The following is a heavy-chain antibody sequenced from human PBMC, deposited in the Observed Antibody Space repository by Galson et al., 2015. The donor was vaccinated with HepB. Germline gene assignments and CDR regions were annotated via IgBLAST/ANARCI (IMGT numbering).Heavy chain of an antibody. CDR1: GFTFSYYA. J-gene: IGHJ4*02. V-gene: IGHV3-23*01. Sequence: SLRLSCAVSGFTFSYYAMSWVRQAPGKGLEWVSAITTSGDNTYSGDSMKGRFTISRDNSQNTLFLQMNSLRADDTAIYFCAKVFPEKTDGWYRQALYYFDSWGQGTRVTVSS. D-gene: IGHD6-19*01. CDR2: ITTSGDNT. CDR3: AKVFPEKTDGWYRQALYYFDS.